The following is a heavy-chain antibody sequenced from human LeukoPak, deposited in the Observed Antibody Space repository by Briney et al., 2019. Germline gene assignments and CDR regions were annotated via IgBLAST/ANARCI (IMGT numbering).Heavy chain of an antibody. Sequence: GGSLRLSCAASGFTFSSYTMNWVRQAPGKGLEWVSSISRGSDNIYYADSVKGRFTTSRDNAKNSLYLQMNSLRAEDTAVYYCAAGGAAGTSDYWGQGTLVTVSS. V-gene: IGHV3-21*01. D-gene: IGHD6-13*01. CDR2: ISRGSDNI. J-gene: IGHJ4*02. CDR1: GFTFSSYT. CDR3: AAGGAAGTSDY.